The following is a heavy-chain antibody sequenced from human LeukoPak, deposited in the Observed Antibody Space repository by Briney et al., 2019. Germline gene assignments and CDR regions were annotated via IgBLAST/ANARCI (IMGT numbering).Heavy chain of an antibody. V-gene: IGHV4-34*01. J-gene: IGHJ4*02. CDR3: ARHGESDFWSGYFLYYFDY. CDR1: GGSFSGYY. Sequence: SETLSLTCAVYGGSFSGYYWSWIRQPPGKGLEWIGSIYHSGSTYYNPSLKSRVTISVDTSKNQFSPKLSSVTAADTAVYYCARHGESDFWSGYFLYYFDYWGQGTLVTVSS. D-gene: IGHD3-3*01. CDR2: IYHSGST.